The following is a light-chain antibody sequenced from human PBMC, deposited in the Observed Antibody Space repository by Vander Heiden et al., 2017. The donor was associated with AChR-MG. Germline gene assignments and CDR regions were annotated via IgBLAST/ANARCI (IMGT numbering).Light chain of an antibody. CDR1: SSDGGRYKL. J-gene: IGLJ3*02. CDR2: EVS. V-gene: IGLV2-23*02. Sequence: QSALTQPSPVSGSPGQSITLSCHGTSSDGGRYKLVSWYQQHPGKAPKLMIYEVSKRPSGVSNRFSGSKSGNTASLTISGLQAEDEADYYCCSYAGSSTWVFGGGTKLTVL. CDR3: CSYAGSSTWV.